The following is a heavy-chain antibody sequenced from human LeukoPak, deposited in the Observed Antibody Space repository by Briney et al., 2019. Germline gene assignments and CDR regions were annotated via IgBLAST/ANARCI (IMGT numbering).Heavy chain of an antibody. J-gene: IGHJ5*02. D-gene: IGHD3-10*01. CDR2: ISSSGSTI. Sequence: PGGSLRLSCAASGFTFSSYSMNWVRQPPGKGLEWVSYISSSGSTIYYADSVKGRFTISRDNAKNSLYLQMNSLRVEDAAVYYCSKDLTSDFGGDLDPWGQGTLVTVSS. CDR3: SKDLTSDFGGDLDP. V-gene: IGHV3-48*04. CDR1: GFTFSSYS.